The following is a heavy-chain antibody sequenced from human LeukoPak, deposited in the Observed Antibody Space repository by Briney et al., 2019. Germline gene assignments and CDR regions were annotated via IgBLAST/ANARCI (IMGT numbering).Heavy chain of an antibody. CDR2: ISGSGGST. CDR1: GFTFSSYA. CDR3: AKDRVGYGGAFDV. D-gene: IGHD5-12*01. Sequence: GGSLRLSCAASGFTFSSYAMSWVRQAPGKGLEWVSAISGSGGSTYYADSVKGRFTISRDNSKNTLYLQMNGLRAEDTAVYYCAKDRVGYGGAFDVWGQGTVVTVSS. J-gene: IGHJ3*01. V-gene: IGHV3-23*01.